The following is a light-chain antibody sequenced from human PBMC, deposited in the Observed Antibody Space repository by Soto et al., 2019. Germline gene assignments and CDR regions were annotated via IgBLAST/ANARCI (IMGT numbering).Light chain of an antibody. V-gene: IGLV1-40*01. J-gene: IGLJ2*01. CDR1: SSNIGAGYD. CDR3: PSYDSSLSSWV. Sequence: QSVLTQPPSVSGAPGQRVTFSCTGSSSNIGAGYDVHWYQQLPGTAPKLLIYGNSNRPSGVPDRFSASKSGTSASLAITGLQAEDEADYYCPSYDSSLSSWVFGGGTKLTVL. CDR2: GNS.